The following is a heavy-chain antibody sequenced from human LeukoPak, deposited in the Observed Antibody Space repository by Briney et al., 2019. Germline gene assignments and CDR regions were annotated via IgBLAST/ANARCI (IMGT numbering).Heavy chain of an antibody. J-gene: IGHJ4*02. CDR1: DDSISDYY. V-gene: IGHV4-59*01. D-gene: IGHD3-16*01. Sequence: SETLSLTCTVSDDSISDYYRGWIRQTPGKGLEWIGYFYNSGRSTYNPSLKSRVSISVDTSKNQFSLRLNSVILADTAVYYCTRGAGWLIDDWGQGILVAVSS. CDR3: TRGAGWLIDD. CDR2: FYNSGRS.